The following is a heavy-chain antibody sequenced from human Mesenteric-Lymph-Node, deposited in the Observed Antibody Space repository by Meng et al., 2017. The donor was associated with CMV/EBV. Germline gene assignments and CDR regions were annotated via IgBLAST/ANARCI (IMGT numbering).Heavy chain of an antibody. CDR3: ARRAREITMIVVVRYYFDY. Sequence: RTINGLSWGRQPPGKRLEWIGEIYHMGSTNYNPSLKSRVTISVDKSKNQFSLKLSSVTAADTAVYYCARRAREITMIVVVRYYFDYWGQGTLVTVSS. J-gene: IGHJ4*02. CDR1: RTING. D-gene: IGHD3-22*01. V-gene: IGHV4-4*02. CDR2: IYHMGST.